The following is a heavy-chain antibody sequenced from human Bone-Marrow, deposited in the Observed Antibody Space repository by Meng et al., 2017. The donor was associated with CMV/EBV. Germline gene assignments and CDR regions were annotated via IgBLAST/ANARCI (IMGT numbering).Heavy chain of an antibody. Sequence: ETLSLTCAASGFTFNNYSMNWVRQAPGKGLEWVSSISSSSSYIYYADSVKGRFTISRDNAKNSLYLQMNSLRAEDTAVYYCARGSPDYEYYYYGMDVWGQGTTVTVPS. CDR3: ARGSPDYEYYYYGMDV. D-gene: IGHD4-17*01. J-gene: IGHJ6*02. CDR1: GFTFNNYS. V-gene: IGHV3-21*01. CDR2: ISSSSSYI.